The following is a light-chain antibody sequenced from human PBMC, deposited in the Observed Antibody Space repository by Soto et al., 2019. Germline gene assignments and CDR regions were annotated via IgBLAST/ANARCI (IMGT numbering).Light chain of an antibody. CDR1: SSDVGLYDF. J-gene: IGLJ3*02. CDR3: SSYTNTAALAV. V-gene: IGLV2-14*01. CDR2: EVT. Sequence: QSALTQPASVSGSPGQSITISCTGASSDVGLYDFVSWYQQHPGKAPKLLIYEVTYRPSGVSSRFSGSKSGNTASLTISGLQAEDEADYYCSSYTNTAALAVFGEGTKLTVL.